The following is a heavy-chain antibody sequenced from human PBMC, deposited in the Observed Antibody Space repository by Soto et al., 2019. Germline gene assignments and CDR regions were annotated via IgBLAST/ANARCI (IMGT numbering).Heavy chain of an antibody. Sequence: SETLSLTCTVSGGSISSNYWTWIRQPPGKGLEWIGYVYNSGSTNYNPSLKSRVTISEDTSKSQFSLKVNSMTAADTAVYYCARYSREAVAGYTLDNWGQGILVTVSS. V-gene: IGHV4-59*01. CDR2: VYNSGST. CDR3: ARYSREAVAGYTLDN. J-gene: IGHJ4*02. D-gene: IGHD6-13*01. CDR1: GGSISSNY.